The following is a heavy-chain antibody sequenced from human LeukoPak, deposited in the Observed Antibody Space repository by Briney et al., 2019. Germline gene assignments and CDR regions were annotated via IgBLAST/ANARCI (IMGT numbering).Heavy chain of an antibody. CDR3: AKAGSSGSYYWFDP. V-gene: IGHV3-23*01. J-gene: IGHJ5*02. Sequence: GGSLRLSCAASGFTFSSYGLSWVRQTPGEGLEWVSSISGSGGSTYYVDSVKGRFTISGDNSKNTLYLQMNSLRAEDTAVYYCAKAGSSGSYYWFDPWGQGTLVTVSS. CDR2: ISGSGGST. CDR1: GFTFSSYG. D-gene: IGHD3-10*01.